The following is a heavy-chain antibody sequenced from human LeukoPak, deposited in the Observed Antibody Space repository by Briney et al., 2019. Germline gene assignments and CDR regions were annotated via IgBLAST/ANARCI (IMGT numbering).Heavy chain of an antibody. CDR1: RDSVSSNSAA. D-gene: IGHD5-24*01. J-gene: IGHJ3*02. CDR3: ARDRGEMATAYDAFDI. CDR2: TYYRSKWYN. Sequence: SQTLSLTCAISRDSVSSNSAAWNWIRQSPSRGLEWLGRTYYRSKWYNDYAVSVKSRITINPDTSKNQFSLQLNSVTPEDTAVYYCARDRGEMATAYDAFDIWGQGTTVTVSS. V-gene: IGHV6-1*01.